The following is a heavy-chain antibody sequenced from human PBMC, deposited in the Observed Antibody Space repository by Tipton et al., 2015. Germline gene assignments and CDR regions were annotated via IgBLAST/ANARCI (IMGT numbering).Heavy chain of an antibody. J-gene: IGHJ4*02. CDR2: INHSGYT. CDR3: ARKTTDSVSSYGDSLDN. V-gene: IGHV4-34*01. CDR1: GGSFSGYF. D-gene: IGHD4-17*01. Sequence: LRLSCAVYGGSFSGYFWTWIHQPPGKGLEWIGEINHSGYTNYNPSLKSRVTISVDTSRNQFSLRLSSVTAADTAVYYCARKTTDSVSSYGDSLDNWGQGTPVTVSS.